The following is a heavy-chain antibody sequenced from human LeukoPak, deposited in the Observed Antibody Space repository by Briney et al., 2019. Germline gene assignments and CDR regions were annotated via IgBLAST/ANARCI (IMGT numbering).Heavy chain of an antibody. CDR2: MNPDSGNT. D-gene: IGHD3-10*01. CDR3: ARGYYGSGDLDY. Sequence: ASVKVSCKASGYTFTGYYMHWVRQATGQGLEWMGWMNPDSGNTGYAQKFQGRVTMTRNTSISTAYMELSSLRSEDTAVYYCARGYYGSGDLDYWGQGTLVTVSS. CDR1: GYTFTGYY. J-gene: IGHJ4*02. V-gene: IGHV1-8*02.